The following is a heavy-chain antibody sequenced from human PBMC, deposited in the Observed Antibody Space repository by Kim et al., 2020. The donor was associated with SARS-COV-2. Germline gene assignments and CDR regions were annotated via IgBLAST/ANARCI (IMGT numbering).Heavy chain of an antibody. CDR1: GFTFTKSA. D-gene: IGHD5-18*01. V-gene: IGHV1-58*01. Sequence: SVKVSCKASGFTFTKSAVQWVRQTRGQRLEWIGWIVVANGGTKYAQKFQERVTITRDMSTTTAYMELSSLRSEDTAVYYCAIDHNYSYQGVDVWGQGTTVTVSS. CDR3: AIDHNYSYQGVDV. J-gene: IGHJ6*02. CDR2: IVVANGGT.